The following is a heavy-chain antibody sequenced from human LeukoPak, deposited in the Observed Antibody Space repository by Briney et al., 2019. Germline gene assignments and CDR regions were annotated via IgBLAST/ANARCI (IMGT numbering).Heavy chain of an antibody. CDR3: ARGRYCSSTSCYYFDY. CDR2: INHSGST. J-gene: IGHJ4*02. CDR1: GGSFSGYY. D-gene: IGHD2-2*01. Sequence: SETLSLTCAVYGGSFSGYYWSWIRQPPGKGLEWIGEINHSGSTNYNPSLKNRVTISVDTSKNQFSLKLSSVTAADTAVYYCARGRYCSSTSCYYFDYWGQGTLVTVSS. V-gene: IGHV4-34*01.